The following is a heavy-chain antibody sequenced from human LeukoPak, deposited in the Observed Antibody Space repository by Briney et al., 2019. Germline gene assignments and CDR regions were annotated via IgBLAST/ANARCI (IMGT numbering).Heavy chain of an antibody. CDR3: AEVHDYDDSLVRDY. J-gene: IGHJ4*02. CDR1: GFTFSSYG. D-gene: IGHD4-17*01. Sequence: PGGSLRLSCAASGFTFSSYGMHWVRQAPGKGLEWVAVISYDGSNKYYADSVKGRFTISRDNSKNTLYLQMNSLRAEDTAVYYCAEVHDYDDSLVRDYWGQGTLVTVSS. V-gene: IGHV3-30*18. CDR2: ISYDGSNK.